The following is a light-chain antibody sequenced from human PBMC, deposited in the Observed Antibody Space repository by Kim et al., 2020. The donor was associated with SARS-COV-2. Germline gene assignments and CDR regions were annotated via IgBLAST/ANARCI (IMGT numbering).Light chain of an antibody. CDR3: QQYSSSSPWT. CDR1: QSISSC. V-gene: IGKV1-5*01. Sequence: DIQMTQSPSTLAASVGDRVTITCRASQSISSCLAWYQQKPGKAPNLLIYDASSLGSGVPSRFSGSGSGTEFTLTISSLQPDDFATYYCQQYSSSSPWTFGQGTKVEIK. J-gene: IGKJ1*01. CDR2: DAS.